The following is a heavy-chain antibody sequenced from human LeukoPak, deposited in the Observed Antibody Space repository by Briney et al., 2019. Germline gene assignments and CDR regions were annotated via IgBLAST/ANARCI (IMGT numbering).Heavy chain of an antibody. Sequence: GGSLRLSCAASGFTFSDYWMHWVRQAPGKGLVWVSRINSDASGTTYADSVKGRFTISRDNAKNTLYLQMNSLRAEDTAVYYCAKAVSDTYYYDSSGFDYWGQGTLVTVSS. CDR1: GFTFSDYW. CDR2: INSDASGT. CDR3: AKAVSDTYYYDSSGFDY. J-gene: IGHJ4*02. D-gene: IGHD3-22*01. V-gene: IGHV3-74*03.